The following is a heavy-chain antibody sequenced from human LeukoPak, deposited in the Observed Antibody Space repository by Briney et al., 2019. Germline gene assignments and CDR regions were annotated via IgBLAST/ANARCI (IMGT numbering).Heavy chain of an antibody. J-gene: IGHJ5*02. CDR2: IYYSGST. CDR1: GYSISSGYY. CDR3: ARARMVYALNWFDP. D-gene: IGHD2-8*01. Sequence: SETLSLTCTVSGYSISSGYYWGWIRQPPGQGLEWIGSIYYSGSTYYNPSLKSRVTISVDTSKNQFSLKLSSVTAADTAVYYCARARMVYALNWFDPWGQGTLVTVSS. V-gene: IGHV4-38-2*02.